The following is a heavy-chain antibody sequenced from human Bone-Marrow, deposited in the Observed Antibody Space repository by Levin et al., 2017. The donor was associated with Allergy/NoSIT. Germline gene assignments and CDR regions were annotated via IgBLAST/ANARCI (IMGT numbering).Heavy chain of an antibody. D-gene: IGHD1-26*01. CDR2: ISYDGSNK. Sequence: GESLKISCAASGFTFSSYAMHWVRQAPGKGLEWVAVISYDGSNKYYADSVKGRFTISRDNSKNTLYLQMNSLRAEDTAVYYCARRNGELNPFDYWGQGTLVTVSS. V-gene: IGHV3-30-3*01. CDR3: ARRNGELNPFDY. CDR1: GFTFSSYA. J-gene: IGHJ4*02.